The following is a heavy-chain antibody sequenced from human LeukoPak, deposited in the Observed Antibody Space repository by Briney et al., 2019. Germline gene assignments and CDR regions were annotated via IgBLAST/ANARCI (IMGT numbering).Heavy chain of an antibody. Sequence: SGTLSLTCTVSGDSINSLDLWSWVHQPPGKGLEWIGERYLSGTTHSNPSVKSRVTISIDKSKNQFFLNLSSVTAADTAVYYCAGLVGRYSSGLYYYYFDYWGQGTLVTVSS. J-gene: IGHJ4*02. CDR2: RYLSGTT. CDR1: GDSINSLDL. CDR3: AGLVGRYSSGLYYYYFDY. V-gene: IGHV4-4*02. D-gene: IGHD3-22*01.